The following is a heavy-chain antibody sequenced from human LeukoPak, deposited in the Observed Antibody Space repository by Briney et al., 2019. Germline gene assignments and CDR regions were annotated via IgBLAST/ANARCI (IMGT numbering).Heavy chain of an antibody. Sequence: PSETLSLTCAVYGGSFSGYYWSWIRQPPGKGLEWIGEINHSGSTNYNPSLKSRVTISVDTSKNQFSLKLSSVTAADTAVYYCARHPVHYYDSSGHYYEPYYFDYWGQGTLVTVSS. V-gene: IGHV4-34*01. CDR1: GGSFSGYY. J-gene: IGHJ4*02. CDR2: INHSGST. CDR3: ARHPVHYYDSSGHYYEPYYFDY. D-gene: IGHD3-22*01.